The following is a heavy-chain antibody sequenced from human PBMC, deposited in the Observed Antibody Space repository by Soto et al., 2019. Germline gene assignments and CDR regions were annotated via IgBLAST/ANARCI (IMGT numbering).Heavy chain of an antibody. V-gene: IGHV4-59*01. J-gene: IGHJ5*02. CDR1: GGSIDDYY. CDR2: ISDSGTT. Sequence: SETRSLTCRVFGGSIDDYYWSWARQAPGKGLELIGHISDSGTTNFNPSLESRVTISVDRSRNIFSLKLRSVTAADTAVYYCARDRWTARANWLHPWSPGTLATASS. CDR3: ARDRWTARANWLHP. D-gene: IGHD3-16*02.